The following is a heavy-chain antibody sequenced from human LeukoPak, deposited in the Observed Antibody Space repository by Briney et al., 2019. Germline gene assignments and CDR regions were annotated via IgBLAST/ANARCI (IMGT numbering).Heavy chain of an antibody. J-gene: IGHJ4*02. V-gene: IGHV4-4*07. CDR3: ARNGDSASVVD. D-gene: IGHD4-17*01. CDR1: GVSISPYY. CDR2: IDANGNT. Sequence: SETLSLTCTVSGVSISPYYWTWIRQPAGKGLEWIGRIDANGNTNYNPSLKSRVTISVDTSKNQFPLRLTSVTAADTAVYYCARNGDSASVVDWGQGTLVTVSS.